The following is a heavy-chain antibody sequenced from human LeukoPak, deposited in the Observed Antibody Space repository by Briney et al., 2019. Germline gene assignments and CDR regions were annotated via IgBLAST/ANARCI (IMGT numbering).Heavy chain of an antibody. Sequence: GGSLRLSCVASGFTFSKNALSWVRQTPGKGLECVSAISGDGRSPYYADSVKGRFTISRDDSRNTVYLQMNSLRVEDSAVYYCARGPAPMVRGALYYYYYMDVWGKGTTVTVSS. V-gene: IGHV3-23*01. J-gene: IGHJ6*03. CDR3: ARGPAPMVRGALYYYYYMDV. CDR2: ISGDGRSP. CDR1: GFTFSKNA. D-gene: IGHD3-10*01.